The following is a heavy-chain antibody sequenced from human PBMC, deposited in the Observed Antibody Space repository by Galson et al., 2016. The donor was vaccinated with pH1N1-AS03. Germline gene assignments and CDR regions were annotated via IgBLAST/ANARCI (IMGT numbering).Heavy chain of an antibody. CDR1: GYTFTEYY. J-gene: IGHJ6*02. CDR2: INPNSGGT. V-gene: IGHV1-2*02. CDR3: ARGDYFGSGTYKPYYAMDV. D-gene: IGHD3-10*01. Sequence: SVKVSCKASGYTFTEYYMYWVRQASGRGLEWMGWINPNSGGTKSAQKFQGRVTMTRDTSINTAYMELSSLRSDDTAVYYCARGDYFGSGTYKPYYAMDVWGQGTTVTVSS.